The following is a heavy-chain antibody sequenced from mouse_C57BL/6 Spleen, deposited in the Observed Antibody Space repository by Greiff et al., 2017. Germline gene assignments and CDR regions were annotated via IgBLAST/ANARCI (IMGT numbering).Heavy chain of an antibody. Sequence: QVQLQQPGAELVMPGASVKLSCKASGYTFTSYWMHWVKQRPGQGLEWIGEIDPSDSYTNYNQKFKGKSTLTVDKSSSTAYMQLSSLTSEDSAVYYCASVYYGYDDYWGQGTTLTVSS. J-gene: IGHJ2*01. V-gene: IGHV1-69*01. CDR3: ASVYYGYDDY. D-gene: IGHD2-2*01. CDR2: IDPSDSYT. CDR1: GYTFTSYW.